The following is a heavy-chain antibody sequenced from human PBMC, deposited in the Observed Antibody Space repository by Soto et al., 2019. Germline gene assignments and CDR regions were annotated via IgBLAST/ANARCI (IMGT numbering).Heavy chain of an antibody. CDR3: ARDLHDILSGYYDY. D-gene: IGHD3-9*01. V-gene: IGHV3-21*01. CDR1: GFTFSSYS. Sequence: GGSLRLSCAASGFTFSSYSMNWVRQAPGKGLEWVSSISSSSSYIYYADSVKGRFTISRDNAKNSLYLQMNSLRAEDTAVYYCARDLHDILSGYYDYLGQGTLVTGSS. J-gene: IGHJ4*02. CDR2: ISSSSSYI.